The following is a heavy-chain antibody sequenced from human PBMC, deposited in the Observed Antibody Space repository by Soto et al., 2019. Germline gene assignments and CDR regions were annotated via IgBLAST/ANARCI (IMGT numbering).Heavy chain of an antibody. Sequence: QLQLQVSGPGLEKPSETLSLTCTVSGGSISTTNYYWGWIRQPPGKGLEWIGSIYYSGSTYYNSSLKSRVTISVDTSKNQFSLKLSSVTAADTAVYYCARRIMLRPIDYWGQGTLVTVSS. CDR3: ARRIMLRPIDY. CDR1: GGSISTTNYY. CDR2: IYYSGST. D-gene: IGHD3-16*01. J-gene: IGHJ4*02. V-gene: IGHV4-39*01.